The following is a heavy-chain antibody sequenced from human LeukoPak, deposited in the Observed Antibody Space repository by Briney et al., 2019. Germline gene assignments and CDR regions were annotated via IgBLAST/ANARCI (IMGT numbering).Heavy chain of an antibody. CDR3: ARGDFVEMATIFL. CDR2: ISYYGSNK. Sequence: SGXTFSSYAMHWVRQAPGKGVEXGXXISYYGSNKYYADSVKGRFTISRDNSKNTLYLQMNSQRAEDTAVYYCARGDFVEMATIFLWGQGTLVTVSS. D-gene: IGHD5-24*01. V-gene: IGHV3-30-3*01. CDR1: GXTFSSYA. J-gene: IGHJ4*02.